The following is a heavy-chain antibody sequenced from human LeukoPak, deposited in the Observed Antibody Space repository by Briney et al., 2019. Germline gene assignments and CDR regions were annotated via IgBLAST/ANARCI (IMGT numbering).Heavy chain of an antibody. CDR2: FDPEYGKT. CDR1: GYTLTALS. Sequence: VASVKVSCKVSGYTLTALSMHWVRQAPGKGLEWMGGFDPEYGKTIYAQKFQGRVTMTEDTSTDTAYMELSSLRSEDTAVYYCARDELRIQLWSTDAFDIWGQGTMVTVSS. D-gene: IGHD5-18*01. CDR3: ARDELRIQLWSTDAFDI. V-gene: IGHV1-24*01. J-gene: IGHJ3*02.